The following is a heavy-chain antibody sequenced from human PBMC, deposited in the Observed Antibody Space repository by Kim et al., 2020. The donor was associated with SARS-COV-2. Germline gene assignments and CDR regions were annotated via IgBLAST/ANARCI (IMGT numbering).Heavy chain of an antibody. J-gene: IGHJ5*02. CDR2: IYSSGTT. D-gene: IGHD1-20*01. CDR1: GDSIRSHY. Sequence: SETLSLTCTVSGDSIRSHYWTWIRQSPGKGLEWIGYIYSSGTTKYNPSLNGQVTLSVDMSKNQFSLALTYVTAADTAVYYCAREGLYNNFDHWGQGKLVTVSS. CDR3: AREGLYNNFDH. V-gene: IGHV4-59*11.